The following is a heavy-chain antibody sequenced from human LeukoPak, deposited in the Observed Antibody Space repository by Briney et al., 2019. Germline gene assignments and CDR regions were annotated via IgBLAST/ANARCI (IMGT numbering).Heavy chain of an antibody. Sequence: PGGSLRLSCVASGFTFSSYWMSWVRQAPGKGLEWVANIKEDGSEKYYVDSVEGRFTISRGNPKNSLYLQMNSLRAEDTAVYYCARDTDFHLDYWGQGTLVTVSS. CDR1: GFTFSSYW. V-gene: IGHV3-7*05. J-gene: IGHJ4*02. CDR2: IKEDGSEK. CDR3: ARDTDFHLDY.